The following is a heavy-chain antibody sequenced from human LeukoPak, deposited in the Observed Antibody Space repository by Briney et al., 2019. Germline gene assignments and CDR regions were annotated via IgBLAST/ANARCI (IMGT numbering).Heavy chain of an antibody. CDR3: ARQAVGAITTGARYFDY. CDR2: IYYSGST. J-gene: IGHJ4*02. CDR1: GGSFSGYY. V-gene: IGHV4-39*01. D-gene: IGHD1-26*01. Sequence: SETLSLTCAVYGGSFSGYYWGWIRQPPGKGLEWIGSIYYSGSTYYNPSLKSRVTIFVDTSKNQFSLKLSSVTAADTAVYYCARQAVGAITTGARYFDYWGQGTLVTVSS.